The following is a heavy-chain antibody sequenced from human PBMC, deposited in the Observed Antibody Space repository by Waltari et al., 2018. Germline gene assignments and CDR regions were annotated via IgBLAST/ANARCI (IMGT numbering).Heavy chain of an antibody. CDR2: INPGASDT. CDR1: GNHFTNYW. CDR3: AWSSGYSSSWYGNY. V-gene: IGHV5-51*03. D-gene: IGHD6-13*01. J-gene: IGHJ4*02. Sequence: EVKLVQSGAGVKKPGEALKISCKGSGNHFTNYWIGGVRKMPGKGLEWMGIINPGASDTRYSPSFQGQVTISADKSISTAYLQWSSLKASDTAMYYCAWSSGYSSSWYGNYWGQGTLVTVSS.